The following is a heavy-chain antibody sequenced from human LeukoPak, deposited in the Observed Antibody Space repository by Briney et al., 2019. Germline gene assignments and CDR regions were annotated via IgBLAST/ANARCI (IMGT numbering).Heavy chain of an antibody. D-gene: IGHD4-17*01. CDR3: ARTYGDFNYFYYMDV. V-gene: IGHV4-34*01. CDR2: INHSGST. J-gene: IGHJ6*03. Sequence: SETLSLTCAVYGGSFSGFHWNWIRQPPGKGLEWIGDINHSGSTHYNPSLTSRVTISVDMSKNQFSLKLTSVTAADTALYYCARTYGDFNYFYYMDVWGKGTTVTVSS. CDR1: GGSFSGFH.